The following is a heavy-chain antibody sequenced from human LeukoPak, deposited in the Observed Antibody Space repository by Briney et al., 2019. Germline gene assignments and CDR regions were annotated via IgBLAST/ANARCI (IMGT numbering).Heavy chain of an antibody. J-gene: IGHJ6*03. CDR2: ISGSGGST. Sequence: GGSLRLSCAASGFTFSSYAMSWVRQAPGKGLEWVSAISGSGGSTYYADSVKGRFTISRDNSKNTLYVQMNSLRAEDTAVYYCAKDILGMEPAEGYYMDVWGKGTTVTVSS. D-gene: IGHD1-14*01. CDR3: AKDILGMEPAEGYYMDV. CDR1: GFTFSSYA. V-gene: IGHV3-23*01.